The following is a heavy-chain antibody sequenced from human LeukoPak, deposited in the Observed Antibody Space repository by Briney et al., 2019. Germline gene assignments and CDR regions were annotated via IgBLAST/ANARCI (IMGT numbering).Heavy chain of an antibody. Sequence: GASVQVSCKASGYSFTDYYMHWVWQAPGQGLEWMGSINPETGGTNYARKSHGRVTMITDTTISTAYMQLSRLRSDDTAVYYCSSGLNSRSSSCWGQGTRVTVSS. D-gene: IGHD6-13*01. CDR3: SSGLNSRSSSC. V-gene: IGHV1-2*02. J-gene: IGHJ4*02. CDR2: INPETGGT. CDR1: GYSFTDYY.